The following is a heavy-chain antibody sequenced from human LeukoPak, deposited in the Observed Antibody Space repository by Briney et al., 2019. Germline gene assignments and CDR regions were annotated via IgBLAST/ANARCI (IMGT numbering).Heavy chain of an antibody. CDR3: ARRARLGSNWFDP. CDR2: FHYSGST. J-gene: IGHJ5*02. V-gene: IGHV4-59*08. D-gene: IGHD3-10*01. Sequence: SETLSLTCTVSGGSISTYYWTWIRQAPGKGLEWIGYFHYSGSTHYNPSLKSRVTISVDTSKNQFSLKLSSVTAADTAVYYCARRARLGSNWFDPWGQGTLVTVSS. CDR1: GGSISTYY.